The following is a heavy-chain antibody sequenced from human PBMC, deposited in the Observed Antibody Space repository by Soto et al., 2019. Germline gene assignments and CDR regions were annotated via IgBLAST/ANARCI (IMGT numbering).Heavy chain of an antibody. CDR1: GGTFSTDA. Sequence: AVKVSCKASGGTFSTDAINWVRQAPGQGLEWMGGIIPLFGTPNYAQKFQGRVTITADESTTTAYMELSSLRSEDTAVYYGARICYDRSGYFYYYGMDVWGQGTTVTVSS. V-gene: IGHV1-69*13. J-gene: IGHJ6*02. D-gene: IGHD3-22*01. CDR3: ARICYDRSGYFYYYGMDV. CDR2: IIPLFGTP.